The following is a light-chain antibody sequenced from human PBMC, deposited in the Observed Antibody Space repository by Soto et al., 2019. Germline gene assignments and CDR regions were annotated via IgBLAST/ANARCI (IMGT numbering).Light chain of an antibody. CDR2: LGS. CDR3: MQALQTPLT. J-gene: IGKJ4*01. Sequence: DIVMTQSTLSLPVTPGEPASISCRSSQSLLHSNGYNYLDWYLQKPGQSPQLLIYLGSNRASGVPDRFSGGGSGTDFTLKISRVEAEDVGVYYCMQALQTPLTFGGGTKVEIK. V-gene: IGKV2-28*01. CDR1: QSLLHSNGYNY.